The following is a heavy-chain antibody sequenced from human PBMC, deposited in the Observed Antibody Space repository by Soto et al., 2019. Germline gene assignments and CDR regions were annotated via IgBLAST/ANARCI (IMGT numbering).Heavy chain of an antibody. D-gene: IGHD2-21*01. J-gene: IGHJ6*02. CDR3: AKVRASYLSASYFYYGLDV. V-gene: IGHV3-23*01. CDR2: ISGSGSSV. CDR1: GFTFSHYV. Sequence: GGSLRLSCAASGFTFSHYVLSWVRQSPGRGLEWVSSISGSGSSVYLADSVRGRFTMSRDLSRNTVSLQMNSLRAEDTAVYYCAKVRASYLSASYFYYGLDVWGQGTTVTV.